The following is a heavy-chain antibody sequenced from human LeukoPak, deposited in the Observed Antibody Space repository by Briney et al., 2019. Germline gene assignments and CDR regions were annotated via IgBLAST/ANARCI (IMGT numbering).Heavy chain of an antibody. D-gene: IGHD1-7*01. Sequence: SETLSLTCTVSGASISSSGSYWTWIRQHPGKGLEWIAYICYTGSIYYNPSLQSRVTMSVDTSKNQFSLKLNSVTAADTAVYYCARERSVGLGTSYYHYGVDVWGQGTSVTVSS. CDR1: GASISSSGSY. CDR3: ARERSVGLGTSYYHYGVDV. CDR2: ICYTGSI. J-gene: IGHJ6*02. V-gene: IGHV4-31*03.